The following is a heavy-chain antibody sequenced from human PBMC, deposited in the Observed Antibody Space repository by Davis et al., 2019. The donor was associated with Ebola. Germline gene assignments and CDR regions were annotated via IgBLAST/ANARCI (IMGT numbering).Heavy chain of an antibody. D-gene: IGHD2-8*01. Sequence: LGGSLRLSCAASGFTVSSNYMSWVRQAPGKGLEWVSVIYSGGSTYYADSVKGRFTISRDNSKNTLYLQMNSLRAEDTAVYYCASQLKDCTNGVCYIYWYFDLWGRGTLVTVSS. V-gene: IGHV3-66*04. CDR1: GFTVSSNY. J-gene: IGHJ2*01. CDR3: ASQLKDCTNGVCYIYWYFDL. CDR2: IYSGGST.